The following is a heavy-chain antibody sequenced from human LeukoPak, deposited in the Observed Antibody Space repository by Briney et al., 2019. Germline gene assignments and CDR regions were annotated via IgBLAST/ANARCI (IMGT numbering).Heavy chain of an antibody. CDR3: ARVPTNGYGFGQ. V-gene: IGHV3-74*01. D-gene: IGHD5-18*01. J-gene: IGHJ4*02. CDR2: INEDGTSA. CDR1: GFTFSSYA. Sequence: GGSLRLSCAASGFTFSSYAMSWVRQAPGKGLVWVAHINEDGTSASHADSVKGRFTISRDNAKNTLYLQMNSLTVEDTAVYYCARVPTNGYGFGQWGQGSLVTVSS.